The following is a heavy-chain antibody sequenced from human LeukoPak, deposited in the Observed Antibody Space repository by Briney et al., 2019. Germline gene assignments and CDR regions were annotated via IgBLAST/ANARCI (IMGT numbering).Heavy chain of an antibody. Sequence: SETLSLTCAVYGGSFSGYYWSWIRQPPGKGLEWIGEINHSGSTNYNPSLKSRVTISVDTSKNQFSLKLSSVTAADTAVYYCARAEWLSGSPALDYWGQGTLVTVSS. CDR3: ARAEWLSGSPALDY. CDR2: INHSGST. V-gene: IGHV4-34*01. J-gene: IGHJ4*02. D-gene: IGHD3-3*01. CDR1: GGSFSGYY.